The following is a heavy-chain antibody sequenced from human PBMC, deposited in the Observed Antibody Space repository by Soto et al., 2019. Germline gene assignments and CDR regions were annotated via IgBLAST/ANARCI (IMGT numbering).Heavy chain of an antibody. D-gene: IGHD3-16*01. CDR2: INTANGNT. J-gene: IGHJ4*02. CDR3: ARDLGNPYYFNY. V-gene: IGHV1-3*04. CDR1: GYTFTTYA. Sequence: QVQLVQSGAEVKKPGASVKVSCKASGYTFTTYAMHWVRQAPGQRLEWMGWINTANGNTKYSQKIQGRVTITRDTSASTAYMELSSLKSEDTAVFYRARDLGNPYYFNYWGQGTLVTVSS.